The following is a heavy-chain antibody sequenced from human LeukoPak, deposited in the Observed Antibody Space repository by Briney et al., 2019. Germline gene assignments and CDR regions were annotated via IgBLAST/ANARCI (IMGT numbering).Heavy chain of an antibody. CDR2: ISSSGTHI. Sequence: GGSLRLSCAASGFTFSSYSMNWVRQAPGKGLEWVSSISSSGTHIYHADSVKGRFTISRDNAKKSLYLQMNSLRAEDTAVYYCAKDSNRLRIAAAGPFDYWGQGTLVTVSS. CDR1: GFTFSSYS. CDR3: AKDSNRLRIAAAGPFDY. J-gene: IGHJ4*02. V-gene: IGHV3-21*04. D-gene: IGHD6-13*01.